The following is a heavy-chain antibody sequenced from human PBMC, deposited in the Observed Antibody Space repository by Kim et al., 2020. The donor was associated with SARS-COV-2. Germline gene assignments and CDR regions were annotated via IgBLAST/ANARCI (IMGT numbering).Heavy chain of an antibody. CDR3: ARDLYYYGSGITDY. D-gene: IGHD3-10*01. V-gene: IGHV3-30*10. Sequence: TESGEGRVTISRDNSKNTVYLQMNRLRPEDTAIYYCARDLYYYGSGITDYWGQGTPVTVSS. J-gene: IGHJ4*02.